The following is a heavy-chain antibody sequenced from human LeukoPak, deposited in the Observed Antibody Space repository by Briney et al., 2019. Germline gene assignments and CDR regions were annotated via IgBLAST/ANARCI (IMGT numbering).Heavy chain of an antibody. CDR1: GDSISGFY. V-gene: IGHV4-4*07. Sequence: SETLSLTCTVSGDSISGFYWSWIRQPAGKGLQWIGRISTSGSTNYNPSLKSRVTMSVDRSTNEFSLTVRSVTAADTALYYCARGLPSYGDYVVYYFYMDVWVKATTVTVSS. CDR2: ISTSGST. D-gene: IGHD4-17*01. CDR3: ARGLPSYGDYVVYYFYMDV. J-gene: IGHJ6*03.